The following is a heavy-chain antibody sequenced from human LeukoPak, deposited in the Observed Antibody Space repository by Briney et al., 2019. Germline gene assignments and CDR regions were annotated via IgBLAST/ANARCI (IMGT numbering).Heavy chain of an antibody. V-gene: IGHV1-46*01. CDR3: ARYYDSSGRDY. CDR2: INPSGGST. CDR1: GYTFTSYG. D-gene: IGHD3-22*01. J-gene: IGHJ4*02. Sequence: ASVKVSCKASGYTFTSYGISWVRQAPGQGLEWMGIINPSGGSTSYAQKFQGRVTMTRDTSTSTVYMELSSLRSEDTAVYYCARYYDSSGRDYWGQGTLVTVSS.